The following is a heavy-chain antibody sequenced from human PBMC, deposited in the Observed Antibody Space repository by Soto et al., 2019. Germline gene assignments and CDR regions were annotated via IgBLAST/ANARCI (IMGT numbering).Heavy chain of an antibody. Sequence: PSETLSLTCAVYGGSFSGYYWSWIRQPPGKGLEWIGEINHSGSTNYNPSLKSRVTISVDTSKNQFSLKLSSVTAADTAVYYCARTIAAAGPPYYYYYYMDVWGKGTTVTVSS. CDR2: INHSGST. CDR1: GGSFSGYY. V-gene: IGHV4-34*01. J-gene: IGHJ6*03. CDR3: ARTIAAAGPPYYYYYYMDV. D-gene: IGHD6-13*01.